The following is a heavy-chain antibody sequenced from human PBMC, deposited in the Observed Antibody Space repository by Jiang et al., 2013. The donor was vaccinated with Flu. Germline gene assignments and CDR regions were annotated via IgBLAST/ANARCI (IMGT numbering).Heavy chain of an antibody. J-gene: IGHJ4*02. D-gene: IGHD5-12*01. CDR1: GGSISSGGYS. Sequence: SGSGLVKPSQTLSLTCAVSGGSISSGGYSWSWIRQPPGKGLEWIGYIYHSGSTYYNPSLKSRVTISVDRSKNQFSLKLSSVTAADTAVYYCARSYSGYDLAQGYWGQGTLVNRLL. CDR3: ARSYSGYDLAQGY. CDR2: IYHSGST. V-gene: IGHV4-30-2*01.